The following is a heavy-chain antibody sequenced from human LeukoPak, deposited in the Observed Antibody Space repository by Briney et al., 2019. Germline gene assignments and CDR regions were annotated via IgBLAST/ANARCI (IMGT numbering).Heavy chain of an antibody. CDR3: ARLFYDFWSGHYYYYMDV. D-gene: IGHD3-3*01. CDR1: GGSISSSTYY. V-gene: IGHV4-39*01. J-gene: IGHJ6*03. Sequence: SETLSLTCTVSGGSISSSTYYWGWIRQPPGKGLEWIGSISYSGSSYYNPSLKSRVTISVDTSKNQFSLKVSSVTAADTAVYYCARLFYDFWSGHYYYYMDVWGKGTTVTASS. CDR2: ISYSGSS.